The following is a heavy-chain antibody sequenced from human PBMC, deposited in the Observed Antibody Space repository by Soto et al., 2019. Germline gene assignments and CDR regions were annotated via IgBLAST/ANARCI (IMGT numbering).Heavy chain of an antibody. Sequence: GASVKVSCKASGGTFSSYAISWVRQAPGRGLEWMGGIIPIFGTANYAQKFQGRVTITADKSTSTAYMELSSLRSEDTAVYYCARDDGYSSSWLVPFDYYYGMDVWGQGTTVTVSS. CDR2: IIPIFGTA. J-gene: IGHJ6*02. D-gene: IGHD6-13*01. CDR3: ARDDGYSSSWLVPFDYYYGMDV. CDR1: GGTFSSYA. V-gene: IGHV1-69*06.